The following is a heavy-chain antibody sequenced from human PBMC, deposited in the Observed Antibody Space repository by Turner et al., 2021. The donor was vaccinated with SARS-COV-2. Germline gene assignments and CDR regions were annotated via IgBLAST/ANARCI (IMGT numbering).Heavy chain of an antibody. D-gene: IGHD2-21*02. CDR3: ATGYAYCGGDCSIHY. J-gene: IGHJ4*02. V-gene: IGHV1-24*01. CDR2: FDPEDGET. Sequence: QVQLVQSGAEVKKPGASVKVSCKVSGYTLIELSMHWVRQAPGKGLEWMGGFDPEDGETIYAQKFQGRDTMTEDTSTDTAYMELSSLRSEDTAVYYCATGYAYCGGDCSIHYWGQGTLVTVSS. CDR1: GYTLIELS.